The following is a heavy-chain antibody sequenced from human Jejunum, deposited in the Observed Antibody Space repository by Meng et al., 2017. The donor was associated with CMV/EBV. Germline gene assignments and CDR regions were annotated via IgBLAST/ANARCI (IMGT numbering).Heavy chain of an antibody. J-gene: IGHJ6*02. D-gene: IGHD5-24*01. Sequence: SCEAYRFTVSGYWMHCVRQASGKGLVWVSRINSDGISATYADSVKGRFTISRDNAKNTLYLQMNSLRAEDTAVYYCGRGDGYGMDVWGQGTTVTVSS. CDR3: GRGDGYGMDV. CDR1: RFTVSGYW. V-gene: IGHV3-74*01. CDR2: INSDGISA.